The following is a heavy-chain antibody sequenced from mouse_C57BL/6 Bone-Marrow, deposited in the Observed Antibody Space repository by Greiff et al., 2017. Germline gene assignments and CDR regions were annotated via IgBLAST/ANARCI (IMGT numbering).Heavy chain of an antibody. CDR2: ISDGGSYT. V-gene: IGHV5-4*01. Sequence: EVQLVESGGGLVKPGGSLKLSCAASGFTFSSYAMSWVRQTPEKRLEWVATISDGGSYTYYPDNVKGRVTISRDNAKNNLYLQMSHLKSEDTAIYYCARDGYFLFAYWGQGTLVTVSA. J-gene: IGHJ3*01. D-gene: IGHD2-3*01. CDR3: ARDGYFLFAY. CDR1: GFTFSSYA.